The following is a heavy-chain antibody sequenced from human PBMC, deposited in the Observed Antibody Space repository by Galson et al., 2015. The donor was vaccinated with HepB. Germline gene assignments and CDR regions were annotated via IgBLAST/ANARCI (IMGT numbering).Heavy chain of an antibody. J-gene: IGHJ3*02. CDR1: GFTVSSNY. D-gene: IGHD6-19*01. V-gene: IGHV3-66*01. Sequence: SLRLSCAASGFTVSSNYMSWVRRAPGKGLEWVSVIYSGGSTYYADSVKGRFTISRDNSKNTLYLQMNSLRAEDTAVYYCARTSWLVLNAFDIWGQGTMVTVSS. CDR3: ARTSWLVLNAFDI. CDR2: IYSGGST.